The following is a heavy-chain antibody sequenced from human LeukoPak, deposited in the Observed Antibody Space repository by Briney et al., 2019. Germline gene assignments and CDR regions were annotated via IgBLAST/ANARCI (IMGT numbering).Heavy chain of an antibody. D-gene: IGHD3-3*01. V-gene: IGHV3-7*01. CDR1: GFIFGGYW. Sequence: GGSLRLSCAASGFIFGGYWMSWVRQAPGRGLEWVANTNPDGSIKYYVDSVSGRFTISRDNAKNSLYLQMNSLRAEDTAVYYCVSGFLQWLYWGQGTLVTVSS. CDR3: VSGFLQWLY. J-gene: IGHJ4*02. CDR2: TNPDGSIK.